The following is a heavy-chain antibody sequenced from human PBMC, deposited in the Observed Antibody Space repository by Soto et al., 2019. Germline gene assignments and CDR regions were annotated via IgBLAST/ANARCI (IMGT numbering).Heavy chain of an antibody. CDR1: GYSISSGYY. V-gene: IGHV4-38-2*02. CDR2: IYQSGST. CDR3: ARESIAARGFDP. Sequence: SGTLSLTCADSGYSISSGYYWGWIRQPPGKGLEWIGSIYQSGSTYYNPSLKSRVTISVDTSKNQFSLKLSSVTGADTAVYYCARESIAARGFDPWGKGTLVTVSS. J-gene: IGHJ5*02. D-gene: IGHD6-6*01.